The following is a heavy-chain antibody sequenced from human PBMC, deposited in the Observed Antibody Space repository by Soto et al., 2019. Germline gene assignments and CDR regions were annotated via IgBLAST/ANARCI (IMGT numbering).Heavy chain of an antibody. D-gene: IGHD1-1*01. Sequence: QVQLQQWGAGLVKPSETLSLSCAVYGQSFSGHSWAWIRQPPGKGLEWIGEINESGSTYYNPSLKSRVTISAATTRNQFSLKLSAVSAADTAAYCCARGSGIVALPGELEDVNYDYWGQGTLVNVSS. CDR3: ARGSGIVALPGELEDVNYDY. CDR1: GQSFSGHS. V-gene: IGHV4-34*01. J-gene: IGHJ4*02. CDR2: INESGST.